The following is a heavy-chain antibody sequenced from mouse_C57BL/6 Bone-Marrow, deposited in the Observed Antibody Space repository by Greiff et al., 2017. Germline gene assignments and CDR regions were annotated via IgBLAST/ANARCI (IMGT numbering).Heavy chain of an antibody. Sequence: EVQLVESGGDLVKPGGSLKLSCAASGFTFSSYGMSWVRQTPDKRLEWVATISSGGSYTYYPYSVKGRFTISRDNAKNTLYLQMSSLKSEDTAMYYCARRSYAMDYWGQGTSVTVSS. V-gene: IGHV5-6*01. CDR2: ISSGGSYT. CDR1: GFTFSSYG. J-gene: IGHJ4*01. CDR3: ARRSYAMDY.